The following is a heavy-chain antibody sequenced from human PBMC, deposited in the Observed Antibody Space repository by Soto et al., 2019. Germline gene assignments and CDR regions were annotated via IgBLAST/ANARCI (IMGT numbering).Heavy chain of an antibody. Sequence: QVQLVESGGGVVQPGRSLRLSCAASGFTFSSYGMHWVRQAPGTGLEWVAVIWYDGSNKYYADSVKGPFTISRDNCKNTLYVQMNSLGAEDTDVYYCAREYYGSGRLGYMDGWGKGTTVIVSS. CDR1: GFTFSSYG. CDR3: AREYYGSGRLGYMDG. D-gene: IGHD3-10*01. V-gene: IGHV3-33*01. J-gene: IGHJ6*03. CDR2: IWYDGSNK.